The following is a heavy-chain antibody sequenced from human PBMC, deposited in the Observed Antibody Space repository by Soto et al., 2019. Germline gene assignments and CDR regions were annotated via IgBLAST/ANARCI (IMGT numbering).Heavy chain of an antibody. CDR1: GFTVSSDS. CDR2: IYSDNNT. Sequence: EVQLVETGGDLIQPGGSLRLSCAASGFTVSSDSMTWVRQAPGKGLEWISIIYSDNNTDYADSVKGRFSISRDTSKNISYLQMNSLRAEDTAEYYCARHSSAMGVWGQGTTVTVSS. V-gene: IGHV3-53*02. J-gene: IGHJ6*02. CDR3: ARHSSAMGV.